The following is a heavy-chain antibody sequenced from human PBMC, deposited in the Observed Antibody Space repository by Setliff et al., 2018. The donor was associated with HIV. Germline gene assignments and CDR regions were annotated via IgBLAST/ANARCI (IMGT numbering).Heavy chain of an antibody. J-gene: IGHJ5*02. CDR2: IYHSGTT. CDR1: GYSISSGYY. D-gene: IGHD2-15*01. CDR3: ARDRENCSGGSCYPPGFDP. V-gene: IGHV4-38-2*02. Sequence: SETLSLTCAVSGYSISSGYYWGWIRQPPGKGLEWVGSIYHSGTTYYNPSLKSRVTISVDTSKNQFSLKLSSVTAADTAVYYCARDRENCSGGSCYPPGFDPWGQGTLVTVS.